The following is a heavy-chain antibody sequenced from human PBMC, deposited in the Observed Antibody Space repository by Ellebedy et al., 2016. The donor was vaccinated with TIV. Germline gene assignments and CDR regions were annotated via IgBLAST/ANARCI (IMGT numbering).Heavy chain of an antibody. CDR2: ISSDDDSI. D-gene: IGHD3-9*01. J-gene: IGHJ6*03. Sequence: PGGSLRLSCAASGFIFSTYSVNWVRQAPGKGLEWVSYISSDDDSILYADSVKGRFTISRDNAKNSLDLQMNSLRAEDTAVYYCAREAENYDILTGSYNDYDYMDVWGKGTTVTVSS. CDR1: GFIFSTYS. CDR3: AREAENYDILTGSYNDYDYMDV. V-gene: IGHV3-21*01.